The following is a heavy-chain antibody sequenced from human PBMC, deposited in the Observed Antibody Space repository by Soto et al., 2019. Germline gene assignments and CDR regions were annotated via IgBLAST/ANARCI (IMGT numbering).Heavy chain of an antibody. CDR1: GGSISAYY. V-gene: IGHV4-59*01. J-gene: IGHJ4*02. D-gene: IGHD3-22*01. CDR3: ERERPYYGFDY. Sequence: AETLSLTCTVSGGSISAYYWSWIRQSPGKGLEWIGFVLYTGSTNYNPSLKSRVTISLDTSKTPFSLQLISVTAADTAVYYCERERPYYGFDYWGQGTPVTVS. CDR2: VLYTGST.